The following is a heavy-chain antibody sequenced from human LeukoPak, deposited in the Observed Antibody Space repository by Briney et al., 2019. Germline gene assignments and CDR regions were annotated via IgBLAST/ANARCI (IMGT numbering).Heavy chain of an antibody. D-gene: IGHD2-21*01. CDR2: ISGDGGST. CDR1: GFTFDDYA. Sequence: GGTLRLSCAASGFTFDDYAMHWVRQAPGKGLEWVSPISGDGGSTYYADSVKGRFTISRDNSKISLYLQMNSLRTEDTALYYCANSLWDCGQGTLVTVSS. J-gene: IGHJ4*02. CDR3: ANSLWD. V-gene: IGHV3-43*02.